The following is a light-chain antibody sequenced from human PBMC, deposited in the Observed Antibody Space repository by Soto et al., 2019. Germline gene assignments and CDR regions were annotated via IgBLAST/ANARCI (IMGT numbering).Light chain of an antibody. CDR3: AAWDDSLNGVV. V-gene: IGLV1-44*01. J-gene: IGLJ2*01. Sequence: QSVLTQPPSASGTPGQRVTISCSGSSSNIGSYTVNWYQQLPGTAPKLLISSNNQRPSGVPDRFSGSKSGTPASLAISGLQSEDEADYYCAAWDDSLNGVVFGGGTKLTVL. CDR1: SSNIGSYT. CDR2: SNN.